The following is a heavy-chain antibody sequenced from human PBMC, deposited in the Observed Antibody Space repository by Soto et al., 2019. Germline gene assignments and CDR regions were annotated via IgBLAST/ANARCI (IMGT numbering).Heavy chain of an antibody. D-gene: IGHD2-8*01. Sequence: PGGSLRLSCAASGFTFSSYWMHWVRQAPGKGLVWVSHINSDGSSTSYADSVKGRFTISRDNAKNTLYLQMNSLRAEDTAVYYCAREGGDCTNDVCHWGVPYYYGMDVWGQGTTVTVSS. CDR1: GFTFSSYW. CDR3: AREGGDCTNDVCHWGVPYYYGMDV. V-gene: IGHV3-74*01. CDR2: INSDGSST. J-gene: IGHJ6*02.